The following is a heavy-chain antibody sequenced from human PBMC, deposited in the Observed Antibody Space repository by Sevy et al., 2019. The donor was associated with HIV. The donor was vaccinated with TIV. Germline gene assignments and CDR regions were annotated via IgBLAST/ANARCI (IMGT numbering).Heavy chain of an antibody. Sequence: GESLKISCAASGFSVSSNYMSWVRQAPGKGLEWVSVIYTGGSAYSADSVKGRFTISRDNSKNTLYLQMDSLRAEDTAVYYCARRGGGSSSTRFDYWGQGTLVTVSS. CDR3: ARRGGGSSSTRFDY. J-gene: IGHJ4*02. CDR1: GFSVSSNY. CDR2: IYTGGSA. D-gene: IGHD3-16*01. V-gene: IGHV3-53*01.